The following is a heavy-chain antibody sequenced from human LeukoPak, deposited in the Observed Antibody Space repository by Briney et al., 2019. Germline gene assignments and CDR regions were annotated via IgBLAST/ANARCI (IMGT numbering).Heavy chain of an antibody. J-gene: IGHJ4*02. Sequence: PSETLSLTCTVSGGSINSYYWSWIRQPPGKGLEWIGYIYYSGSTNYNPSLKSRVTISVDTSKNQFSLKLSSVTAADTAVYYCARVRGSGSYRFDYWGQGTLVTVSS. V-gene: IGHV4-59*01. CDR1: GGSINSYY. CDR2: IYYSGST. D-gene: IGHD1-26*01. CDR3: ARVRGSGSYRFDY.